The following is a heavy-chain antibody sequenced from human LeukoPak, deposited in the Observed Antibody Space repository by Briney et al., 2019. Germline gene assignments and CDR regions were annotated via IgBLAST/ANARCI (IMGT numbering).Heavy chain of an antibody. CDR2: IWYDGSNK. CDR1: GFTSSSYG. D-gene: IGHD1-26*01. V-gene: IGHV3-33*01. J-gene: IGHJ4*02. Sequence: GGSLRLSCAASGFTSSSYGMHWVRQAPGKGLEWVAVIWYDGSNKYYADSVRGRFTISRDNSKNTLYLQMNSLRAEDTAVYYCARVRYSGSYLFDYWGQGTLVTVSS. CDR3: ARVRYSGSYLFDY.